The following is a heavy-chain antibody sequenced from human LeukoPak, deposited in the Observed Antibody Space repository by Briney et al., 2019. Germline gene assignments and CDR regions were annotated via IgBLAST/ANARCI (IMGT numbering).Heavy chain of an antibody. Sequence: SETLSLTCTVSGGSISSYYWSWIRQPPGKGLEWIGYIYYSGSTNYNPSLKSRVTISVDTSKNQFSLKLSSVTAADTAVYYCASLKDGGGYIDYWGQGTLVTVSS. CDR3: ASLKDGGGYIDY. V-gene: IGHV4-59*08. J-gene: IGHJ4*02. D-gene: IGHD3-22*01. CDR2: IYYSGST. CDR1: GGSISSYY.